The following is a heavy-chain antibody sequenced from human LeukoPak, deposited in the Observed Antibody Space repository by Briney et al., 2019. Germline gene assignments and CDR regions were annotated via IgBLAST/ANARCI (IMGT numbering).Heavy chain of an antibody. CDR2: ISWNSGSI. CDR3: GKGRRGSLEGYYYMDV. V-gene: IGHV3-9*01. Sequence: GGSLRLSCAASGFTFDDYAMHWVRQAPGKGLEWVSGISWNSGSIGYADSVKGRFTISRDNAKNSLYLQMNSLRAEDTALYYCGKGRRGSLEGYYYMDVWGKGTTVTVSS. J-gene: IGHJ6*03. CDR1: GFTFDDYA.